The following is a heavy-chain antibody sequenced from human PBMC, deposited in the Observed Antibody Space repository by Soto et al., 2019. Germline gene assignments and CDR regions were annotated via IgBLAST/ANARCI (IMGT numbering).Heavy chain of an antibody. V-gene: IGHV1-46*01. CDR1: GYTFTSYY. J-gene: IGHJ4*02. D-gene: IGHD2-15*01. Sequence: ASVKVSCKASGYTFTSYYMHWVRQAPGQGLEWMGIINPSGGSTSYAQKFQGRVTMTRDTSTSTVYMELSSLRSEDTAVYYCARDLRGGSDGYNLVYWGQGTLVTVSS. CDR3: ARDLRGGSDGYNLVY. CDR2: INPSGGST.